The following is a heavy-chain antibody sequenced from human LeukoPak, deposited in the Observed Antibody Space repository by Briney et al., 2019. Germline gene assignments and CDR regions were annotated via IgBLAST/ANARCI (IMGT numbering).Heavy chain of an antibody. V-gene: IGHV5-51*01. Sequence: GASLKISCKGSGSRFTSYWIGWVRQLPGKGLEWMGIIYPGDSDTRYSPSFQGQVTISADKSISTAYLQWSSLKASDTAMYYCARMCSVMSDAFDIWGQGTMVTVSS. CDR3: ARMCSVMSDAFDI. D-gene: IGHD3-10*02. CDR1: GSRFTSYW. CDR2: IYPGDSDT. J-gene: IGHJ3*02.